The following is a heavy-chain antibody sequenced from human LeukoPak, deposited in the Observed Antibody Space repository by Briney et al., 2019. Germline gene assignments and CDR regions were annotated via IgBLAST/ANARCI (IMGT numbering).Heavy chain of an antibody. CDR3: ARDDEVRGFDP. J-gene: IGHJ5*02. Sequence: GESLRLSCAASGFNFSSYWMSWVRQAPGKGLEGVANIKQDGSEKYYVDSVKGRFTSSRDNAKNSLYLQMNSLRAEDTAVYYCARDDEVRGFDPWGQGTLVTVSS. V-gene: IGHV3-7*01. D-gene: IGHD3-10*01. CDR2: IKQDGSEK. CDR1: GFNFSSYW.